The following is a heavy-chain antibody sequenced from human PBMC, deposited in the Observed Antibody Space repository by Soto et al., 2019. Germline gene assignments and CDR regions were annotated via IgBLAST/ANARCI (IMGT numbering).Heavy chain of an antibody. CDR1: CGSISSSNW. Sequence: QVQLQESGPGLVKPSGTLSLTCAVSCGSISSSNWWSWVRQPPGKGLEWIGEIYHSGSTNYNPSLKSRVXIXVXTSKNQFALKLSSVTAADTGVYYCARCIAAAGPIDYWGQGTLVTVSS. J-gene: IGHJ4*02. D-gene: IGHD6-13*01. CDR3: ARCIAAAGPIDY. V-gene: IGHV4-4*02. CDR2: IYHSGST.